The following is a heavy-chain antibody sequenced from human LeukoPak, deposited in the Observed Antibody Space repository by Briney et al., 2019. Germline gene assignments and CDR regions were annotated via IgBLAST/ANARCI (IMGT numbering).Heavy chain of an antibody. CDR2: IYPGDSDT. J-gene: IGHJ2*01. CDR3: AKSAVPNYWYFDL. D-gene: IGHD1-1*01. V-gene: IGHV5-51*01. Sequence: GESLKISCKGSGYSFTNFWIGWVRQMPGRGLEWMGLIYPGDSDTLYSPSFQGQVTISADKSTSTAYLQWSSLKASDTAMYYCAKSAVPNYWYFDLWGRGTLVTVSS. CDR1: GYSFTNFW.